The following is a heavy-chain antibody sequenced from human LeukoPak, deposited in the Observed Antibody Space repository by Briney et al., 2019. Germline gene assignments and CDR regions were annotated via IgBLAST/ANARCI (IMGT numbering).Heavy chain of an antibody. J-gene: IGHJ4*02. CDR2: ISYDGSNK. CDR1: GFTFSSYA. V-gene: IGHV3-30-3*01. Sequence: GSLRLSCAASGFTFSSYAMHWVRQAPGKGLEWVAVISYDGSNKYYADSVKGRFTISRDNSKNTLYLQMNSLRAEDTAVYYCARDRHYFDYWGQGTLVTVSS. CDR3: ARDRHYFDY.